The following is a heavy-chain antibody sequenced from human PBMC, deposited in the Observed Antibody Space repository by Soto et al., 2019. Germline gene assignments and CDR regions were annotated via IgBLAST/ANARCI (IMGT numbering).Heavy chain of an antibody. D-gene: IGHD4-17*01. J-gene: IGHJ6*03. Sequence: EVQLVESGVGLVQPGGSLRLSCAVSGFTFDEYAMHWVRQAPGNGLEWVSGISWNRGSLGYENSVKGRLTIYRDNAKNSLYLQMNSLRAEDTALYYCAKDTLYGGNYYCYYMDVWGKGTSVTVSS. CDR3: AKDTLYGGNYYCYYMDV. CDR2: ISWNRGSL. CDR1: GFTFDEYA. V-gene: IGHV3-9*01.